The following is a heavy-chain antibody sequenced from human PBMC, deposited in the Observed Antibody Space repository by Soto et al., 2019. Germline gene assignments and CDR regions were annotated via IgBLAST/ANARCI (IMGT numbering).Heavy chain of an antibody. CDR3: ARDGGDCGYRLAYYYYIGMDV. CDR2: INIGSGNT. CDR1: GGTFSSYA. J-gene: IGHJ6*02. D-gene: IGHD2-21*02. Sequence: ASVKVSCKASGGTFSSYAMHWVRQAPGQRLEWMGWINIGSGNTEYSQNFQDRITITRDTSASTVYMELSGLRSEDTAVYYCARDGGDCGYRLAYYYYIGMDVWGQGTAVTVSS. V-gene: IGHV1-3*04.